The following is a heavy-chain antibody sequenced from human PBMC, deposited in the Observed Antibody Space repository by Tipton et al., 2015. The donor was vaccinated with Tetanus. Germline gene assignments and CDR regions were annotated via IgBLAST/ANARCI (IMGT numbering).Heavy chain of an antibody. D-gene: IGHD6-19*01. V-gene: IGHV4-34*01. Sequence: TLSLTCAVYGGSFSNYFWRWIRQPPGKGLEWIGEISPSGNTNYNPSLKSRVTISADTARNQFSLTLGSVTAADPAVYYCARGSGCADFWGQGTQVTVSS. CDR3: ARGSGCADF. J-gene: IGHJ4*02. CDR1: GGSFSNYF. CDR2: ISPSGNT.